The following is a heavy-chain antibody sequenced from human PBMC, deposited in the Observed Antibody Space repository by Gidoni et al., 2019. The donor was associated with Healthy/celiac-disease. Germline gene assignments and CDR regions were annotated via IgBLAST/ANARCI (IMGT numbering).Heavy chain of an antibody. Sequence: QLQLQESGPGLVKPSETLSLTCTVSGGSISSSSYDWGWIRQPPGRGLEWIGSIYYRGSTYYNPSLKRRVTIAVDTSKNQFSLKLSSVTAADTAVYYCARLGGWRGGSFFDYWGQGTLVTVSS. D-gene: IGHD1-26*01. CDR1: GGSISSSSYD. CDR2: IYYRGST. J-gene: IGHJ4*02. CDR3: ARLGGWRGGSFFDY. V-gene: IGHV4-39*01.